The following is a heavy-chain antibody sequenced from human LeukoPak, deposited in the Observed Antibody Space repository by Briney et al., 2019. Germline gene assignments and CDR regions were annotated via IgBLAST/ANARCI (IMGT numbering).Heavy chain of an antibody. Sequence: GGSLRLSCAASGFTVSSNYMSWVRQAPGKGLEWVSVIYSGGSTYYADSVKGRFTISRDNSKNTLYLQMNSLRAEDTAVYYCARNPYYDSSSYYYYGMDVWGQGTTVTVSS. CDR2: IYSGGST. V-gene: IGHV3-66*01. D-gene: IGHD3-22*01. J-gene: IGHJ6*02. CDR1: GFTVSSNY. CDR3: ARNPYYDSSSYYYYGMDV.